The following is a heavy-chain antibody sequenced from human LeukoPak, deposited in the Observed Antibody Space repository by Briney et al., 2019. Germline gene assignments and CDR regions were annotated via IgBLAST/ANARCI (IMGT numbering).Heavy chain of an antibody. V-gene: IGHV3-7*01. D-gene: IGHD3-10*01. CDR1: GFTFSSYW. J-gene: IGHJ4*02. CDR2: IKQDGSEK. CDR3: ARDNALWDLDY. Sequence: GGSLRLSCAASGFTFSSYWMSWVRQAPGKGLEWVANIKQDGSEKYYVDSVKGRFTISRDNAENSLYLQMNSLRAEDTAVYYCARDNALWDLDYWGQGTLVTVSS.